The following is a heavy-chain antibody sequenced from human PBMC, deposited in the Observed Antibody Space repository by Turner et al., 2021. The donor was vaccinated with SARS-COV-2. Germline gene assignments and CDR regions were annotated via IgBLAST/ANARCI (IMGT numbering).Heavy chain of an antibody. CDR3: ARGSSSGWYKAVDY. D-gene: IGHD6-19*01. J-gene: IGHJ4*02. Sequence: EVQLVESGGGLVQPGGSLRLPCAASGFPFSSYWMHWVRQAPGKGLVWVSRINSDGSSTSYADSVKGRFTISRDNAKNTLYLQMNSLRAEDTAVYYCARGSSSGWYKAVDYWGQGTLVTVSS. CDR2: INSDGSST. CDR1: GFPFSSYW. V-gene: IGHV3-74*01.